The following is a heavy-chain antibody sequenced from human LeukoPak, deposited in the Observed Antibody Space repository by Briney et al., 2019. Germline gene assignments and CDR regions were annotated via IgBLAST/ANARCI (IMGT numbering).Heavy chain of an antibody. CDR2: ISGSDGST. D-gene: IGHD3-3*01. CDR1: GFTFSSYA. Sequence: PGGSLRLSCAASGFTFSSYAMSWVRQPPGKGLEWVSGISGSDGSTNYADSVKGRSTISRDNSKNTLYLQMNSLRAEDTAVYYCAKDRLYTIFGVVRNYFDYWGQGTLVTVSS. J-gene: IGHJ4*02. CDR3: AKDRLYTIFGVVRNYFDY. V-gene: IGHV3-23*01.